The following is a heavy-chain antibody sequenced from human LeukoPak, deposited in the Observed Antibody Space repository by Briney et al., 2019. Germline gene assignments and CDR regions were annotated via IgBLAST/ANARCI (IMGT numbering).Heavy chain of an antibody. CDR3: AREYYYASGTYWNWFDP. V-gene: IGHV3-64*04. Sequence: GGSLRLSCSASGFPFSSYAMHWVRQAPGKGLEYVSAISDSGGSTYYADSVKGRFTISRDNSKNTVYLQMNSLRAEDTAVYHCAREYYYASGTYWNWFDPWGQGTLVTVSS. J-gene: IGHJ5*02. CDR1: GFPFSSYA. CDR2: ISDSGGST. D-gene: IGHD3-10*01.